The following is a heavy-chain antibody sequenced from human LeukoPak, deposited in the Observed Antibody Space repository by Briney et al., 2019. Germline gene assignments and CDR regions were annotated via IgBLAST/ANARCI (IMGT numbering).Heavy chain of an antibody. CDR1: GFTFSSYA. Sequence: GGSLRLSCAASGFTFSSYAMSRVRQAPGKGLEWVSAISGSGGSTYYADSVKGRFTISRDNSKNTLYLQMNSLRAEDTAVYYCAKDLGYCSSTSCYTGIVPLSCWGQGTLVTVSS. CDR3: AKDLGYCSSTSCYTGIVPLSC. J-gene: IGHJ4*02. D-gene: IGHD2-2*02. V-gene: IGHV3-23*01. CDR2: ISGSGGST.